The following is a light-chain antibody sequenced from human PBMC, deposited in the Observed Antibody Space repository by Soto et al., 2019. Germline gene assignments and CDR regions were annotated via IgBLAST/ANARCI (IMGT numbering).Light chain of an antibody. Sequence: EMVLTQSPGTLSLSPGERATLSCRASQSVSSSYLAWYQQKPDQDPRLLIYGASTRAPGIPDRFSGSGSGTDFTLTISRLEPEDFAVYYCQQYDSSLYTFGLGTKLEI. CDR1: QSVSSSY. CDR2: GAS. V-gene: IGKV3-20*01. CDR3: QQYDSSLYT. J-gene: IGKJ2*01.